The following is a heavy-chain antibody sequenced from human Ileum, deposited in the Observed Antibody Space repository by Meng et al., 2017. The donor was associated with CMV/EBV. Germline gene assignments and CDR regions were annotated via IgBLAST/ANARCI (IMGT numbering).Heavy chain of an antibody. CDR2: IHTSGTT. CDR3: AREKSSCTSSTCHGVDS. Sequence: QVQLQEPGPGLVKPSETLSLTCTVSDGSISSYYWSWIRQSAGKGLEWIGRIHTSGTTNYNPSLKSRVTLSLDTSKDQFSLKLTSVTAADTAVYYCAREKSSCTSSTCHGVDSWGQGTLVTVSS. D-gene: IGHD2-2*01. V-gene: IGHV4-4*07. J-gene: IGHJ4*02. CDR1: DGSISSYY.